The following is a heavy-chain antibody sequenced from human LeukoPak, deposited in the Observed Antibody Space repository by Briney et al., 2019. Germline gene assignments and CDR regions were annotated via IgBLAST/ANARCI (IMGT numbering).Heavy chain of an antibody. Sequence: PSETLSLTCAVYGGPFSDYYWSWIRQPPGKGLEWIGKINHSGSTNYSPSLKSRVTISIDTSKNQFSLKLNSMTAADTAVYYCARAHSYYYDSSGYYWDYWGQGTLVTVSS. V-gene: IGHV4-34*01. D-gene: IGHD3-22*01. CDR2: INHSGST. J-gene: IGHJ4*02. CDR1: GGPFSDYY. CDR3: ARAHSYYYDSSGYYWDY.